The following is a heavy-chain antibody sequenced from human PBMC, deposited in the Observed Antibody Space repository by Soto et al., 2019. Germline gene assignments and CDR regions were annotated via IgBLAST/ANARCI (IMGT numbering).Heavy chain of an antibody. CDR1: GGSFSGYY. D-gene: IGHD2-8*01. J-gene: IGHJ5*02. CDR2: INQSRST. V-gene: IGHV4-34*01. CDR3: ARCSQIVLTVYAIHNCFDP. Sequence: PSETLSLTCAVYGGSFSGYYWSWIRQPPGNGLEWMGEINQSRSTNYNPSLKSRVTISVDTSKDQFSLKLSSVAAADTAVYYCARCSQIVLTVYAIHNCFDPCGQGPLVTVS.